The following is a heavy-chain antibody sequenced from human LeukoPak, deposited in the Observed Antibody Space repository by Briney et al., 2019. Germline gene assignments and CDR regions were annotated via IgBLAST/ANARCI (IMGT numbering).Heavy chain of an antibody. CDR3: ARQPGDYSNYYDYNYIDV. J-gene: IGHJ6*03. V-gene: IGHV3-7*01. Sequence: GGSLRLSCAASGFSFINYWMSWVRQAPGKGLEWVAHIKQDGSEKYYADSVKGRLAISRDNAKNSLYLQMISLRVEDTAVYYCARQPGDYSNYYDYNYIDVWGKGTTVTVSS. CDR1: GFSFINYW. D-gene: IGHD4-11*01. CDR2: IKQDGSEK.